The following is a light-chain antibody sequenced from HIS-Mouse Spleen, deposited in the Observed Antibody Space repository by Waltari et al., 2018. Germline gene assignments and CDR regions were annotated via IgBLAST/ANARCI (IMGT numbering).Light chain of an antibody. Sequence: SYELTQPPSVSVSPGQTARITCSGDALPKKYAYWYQQKSGQAPVLVFYEDSKRPSGIPESFSGSSSGTMATLTISGAQVEDEADYYCYSTDSSGNHRVFGGGTKLTVL. CDR1: ALPKKY. J-gene: IGLJ2*01. V-gene: IGLV3-10*01. CDR3: YSTDSSGNHRV. CDR2: EDS.